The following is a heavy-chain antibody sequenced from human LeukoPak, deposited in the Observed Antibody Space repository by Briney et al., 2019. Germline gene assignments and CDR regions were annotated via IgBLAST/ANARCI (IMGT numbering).Heavy chain of an antibody. CDR3: ARVHCSGGGCSS. Sequence: GGSLRLSCAASGFTFGDFYMSWIRQAPGKGLEFISYISGGGDTIFYADSVKGRFTISRDNAKNSLYLQMNSLRAEDTAVYYCARVHCSGGGCSSWGQGTLVTVSS. CDR1: GFTFGDFY. J-gene: IGHJ4*02. V-gene: IGHV3-11*01. D-gene: IGHD2-15*01. CDR2: ISGGGDTI.